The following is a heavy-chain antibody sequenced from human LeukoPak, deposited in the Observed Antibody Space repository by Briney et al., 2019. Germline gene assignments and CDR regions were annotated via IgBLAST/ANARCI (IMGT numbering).Heavy chain of an antibody. V-gene: IGHV3-23*01. J-gene: IGHJ4*02. CDR2: ISGSGGST. CDR3: ARGAAEMATIVNLFFDY. D-gene: IGHD5-24*01. Sequence: GSLRLSCAASGFTFSSYAMSWVRQAPGKGLEWVSAISGSGGSTYYADSVKGRFTISRDNSKNTLYLQMNSLRAEDTAVYYCARGAAEMATIVNLFFDYWGQGTLVTVSS. CDR1: GFTFSSYA.